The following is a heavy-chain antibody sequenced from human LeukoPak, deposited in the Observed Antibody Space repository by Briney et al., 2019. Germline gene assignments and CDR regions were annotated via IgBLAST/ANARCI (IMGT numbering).Heavy chain of an antibody. CDR2: INHSAST. J-gene: IGHJ5*02. V-gene: IGHV4-34*01. D-gene: IGHD3-22*01. CDR1: GGSFSGYY. CDR3: ARDEDYYDSSGTTGWFDP. Sequence: SETLSLTCAVYGGSFSGYYWSWIRQPPGKGLEWIGEINHSASTNYNPSLKSRVTISVDTSKNQFSLKLSSVTAADTAVYYCARDEDYYDSSGTTGWFDPWGQGTLGTVSS.